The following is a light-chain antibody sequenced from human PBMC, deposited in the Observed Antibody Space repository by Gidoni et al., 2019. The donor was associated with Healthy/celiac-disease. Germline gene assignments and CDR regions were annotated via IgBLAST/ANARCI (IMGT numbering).Light chain of an antibody. CDR1: QSVSSSY. V-gene: IGKV3-20*01. CDR3: QQYGSSPRT. CDR2: GAS. J-gene: IGKJ4*01. Sequence: IVWPQSPGTLSLSPGERATLSCRAGQSVSSSYLAWYQQKPSQAPRLLIYGASSRATGIPERFSGSGSGTDFTLTISRLEPEDFAVYYCQQYGSSPRTFGGGTKVEIK.